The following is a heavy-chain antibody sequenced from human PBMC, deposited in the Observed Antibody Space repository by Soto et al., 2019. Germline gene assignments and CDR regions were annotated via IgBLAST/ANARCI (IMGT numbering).Heavy chain of an antibody. J-gene: IGHJ3*02. Sequence: SETLSLTCTVSGGSISSGNYYWSWIRQPPGKGLEWIGFISYSGSTYYSTSLKSRVTISVDTSKNQFSLKLSSVTAADTAVYYCARAGGYDSSGYHFGAFDIWGQGTMVTVS. CDR1: GGSISSGNYY. V-gene: IGHV4-30-4*01. D-gene: IGHD3-22*01. CDR2: ISYSGST. CDR3: ARAGGYDSSGYHFGAFDI.